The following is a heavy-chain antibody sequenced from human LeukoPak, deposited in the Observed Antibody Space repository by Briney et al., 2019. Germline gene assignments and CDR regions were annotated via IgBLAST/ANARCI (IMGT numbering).Heavy chain of an antibody. D-gene: IGHD3-9*01. V-gene: IGHV3-20*01. Sequence: PGGSLRLSCAASGFTFDDYGMSWVRQAPGKGLEWVSGINWNGGSTGYADSVKGRFTISRDNAKNSLYLQMNSLRAEDTALYHCAGALRYFDWPDAFDIWGQGTMVTVSS. CDR2: INWNGGST. J-gene: IGHJ3*02. CDR3: AGALRYFDWPDAFDI. CDR1: GFTFDDYG.